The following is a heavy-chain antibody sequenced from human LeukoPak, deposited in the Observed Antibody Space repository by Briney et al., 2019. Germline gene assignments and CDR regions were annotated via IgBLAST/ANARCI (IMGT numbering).Heavy chain of an antibody. V-gene: IGHV1-18*01. J-gene: IGHJ4*02. Sequence: ASVKVSCKASGYTFTSYGISWVRQAPGQGLEWMGWISAYNGNTNYAQKLQGRVTMTTDTSTSTAYMELRSLRSDDTAVYYCARVRGEIGYGGNSDYWGQGTLVTVSS. D-gene: IGHD4-23*01. CDR1: GYTFTSYG. CDR3: ARVRGEIGYGGNSDY. CDR2: ISAYNGNT.